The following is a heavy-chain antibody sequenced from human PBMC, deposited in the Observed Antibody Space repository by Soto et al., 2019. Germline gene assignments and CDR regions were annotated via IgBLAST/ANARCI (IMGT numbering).Heavy chain of an antibody. CDR3: AKDPGKEYFDY. Sequence: QVQLVESGGGVVQPGRSLRLSCAASGFTFSSYAMHWVRQAPGKGLEWVAVISYDGSNKYYADSVKGRFTISRDNSKNTLYLQMNSLRAEDTAVYYCAKDPGKEYFDYWGQGTLVTVSS. CDR1: GFTFSSYA. CDR2: ISYDGSNK. J-gene: IGHJ4*02. V-gene: IGHV3-30*04.